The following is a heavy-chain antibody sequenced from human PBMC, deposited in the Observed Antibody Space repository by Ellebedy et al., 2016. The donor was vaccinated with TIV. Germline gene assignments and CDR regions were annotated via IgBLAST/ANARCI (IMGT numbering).Heavy chain of an antibody. Sequence: PGGSLRLSCAASGFTFSSYDMHRVRQAPGKGLEWVALISYDANNTYFADSVKGRLPISRDNPKNTLYLQMNTLRPEDTAVYYCAKVPVGFCNRPFCFYLDDWGQGTLVSVSS. D-gene: IGHD2-2*03. CDR2: ISYDANNT. V-gene: IGHV3-30*18. J-gene: IGHJ4*02. CDR3: AKVPVGFCNRPFCFYLDD. CDR1: GFTFSSYD.